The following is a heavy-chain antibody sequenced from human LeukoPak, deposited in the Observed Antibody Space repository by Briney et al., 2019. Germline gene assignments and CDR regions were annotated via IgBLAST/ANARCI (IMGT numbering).Heavy chain of an antibody. CDR1: GGSISTYY. CDR3: ARGRYCTATICGGGDAFDI. CDR2: IYSSATT. Sequence: SETLSLTCTVSGGSISTYYWSWLRQPAGKGLEWIGRIYSSATTNLNPSLKSRVTLSIDASKNQVSLRLSSVTAADTAVYYCARGRYCTATICGGGDAFDIWGQGTVVTVSS. J-gene: IGHJ3*02. V-gene: IGHV4-4*07. D-gene: IGHD2-8*02.